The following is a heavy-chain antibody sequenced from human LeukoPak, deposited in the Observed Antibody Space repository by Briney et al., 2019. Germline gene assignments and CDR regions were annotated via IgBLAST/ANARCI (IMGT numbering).Heavy chain of an antibody. CDR3: ARSPKRSYYYDSSGYYHFDY. J-gene: IGHJ4*02. V-gene: IGHV1-69*01. CDR1: GGTFSSYA. D-gene: IGHD3-22*01. Sequence: ASVKVSCKASGGTFSSYAISWVRQAPGQGLEWMGGIIPIFGTANYAQKFQGRVTITADESTSTAYMELSSLRSEDTAVYYCARSPKRSYYYDSSGYYHFDYWGQGTLVTVSS. CDR2: IIPIFGTA.